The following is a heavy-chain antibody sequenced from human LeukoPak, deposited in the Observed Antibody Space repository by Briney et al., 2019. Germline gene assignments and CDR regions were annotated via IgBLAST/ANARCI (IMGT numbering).Heavy chain of an antibody. J-gene: IGHJ2*01. CDR3: AASGVTTSLGWPWYFDL. CDR2: INWNGGST. D-gene: IGHD4-17*01. V-gene: IGHV3-20*04. CDR1: RFTFDDYG. Sequence: GGSLRLSCAASRFTFDDYGMSWVRQAPGKGLEWVSGINWNGGSTGYADSVKGRFTISRDNAKNSLYLQMNSLRAEDTAVCYCAASGVTTSLGWPWYFDLWGRGTLVTVSS.